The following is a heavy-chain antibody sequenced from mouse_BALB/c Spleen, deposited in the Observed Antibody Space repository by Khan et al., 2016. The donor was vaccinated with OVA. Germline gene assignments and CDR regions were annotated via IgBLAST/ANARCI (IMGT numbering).Heavy chain of an antibody. D-gene: IGHD2-14*01. CDR3: ARRTTGYALDY. V-gene: IGHV1-4*01. CDR1: GYSFTSHT. J-gene: IGHJ4*01. CDR2: INPRSGYT. Sequence: VQLQQSGAELARPGASVKMSCKASGYSFTSHTMHWVKQRPGQGLEWIGYINPRSGYTNYNQKFNDKATLTADKSSSTAYMQLISLTSEDSAVYYCARRTTGYALDYWGQGTSVTVSS.